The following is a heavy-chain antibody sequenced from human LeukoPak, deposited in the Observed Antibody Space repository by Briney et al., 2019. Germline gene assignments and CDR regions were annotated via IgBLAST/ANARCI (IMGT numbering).Heavy chain of an antibody. CDR3: ARLAAYNFDGGYFDY. CDR1: EFTVSNSY. V-gene: IGHV3-53*01. J-gene: IGHJ4*02. D-gene: IGHD1-1*01. CDR2: IFSGGDT. Sequence: GGSLRLSCVASEFTVSNSYMSWVRQAPGKGLEWVSIIFSGGDTFYTYSVKGRFTISRDNSKNTVYLYMDGLRAEDTAVYYCARLAAYNFDGGYFDYWGLGTLVTVSS.